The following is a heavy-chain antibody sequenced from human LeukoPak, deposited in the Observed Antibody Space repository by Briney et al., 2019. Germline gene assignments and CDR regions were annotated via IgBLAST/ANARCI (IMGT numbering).Heavy chain of an antibody. D-gene: IGHD2-15*01. J-gene: IGHJ4*02. Sequence: EASVKVSCKTSGYIFTNFGISWVRQAPGQGLEWKGWISGSNTDTYYTQKFRARVIMTKDTSTSTAYMELRSLRSDDTAVYYCARSPPTEVAIDYWGQGTLVTVSS. CDR1: GYIFTNFG. CDR3: ARSPPTEVAIDY. CDR2: ISGSNTDT. V-gene: IGHV1-18*01.